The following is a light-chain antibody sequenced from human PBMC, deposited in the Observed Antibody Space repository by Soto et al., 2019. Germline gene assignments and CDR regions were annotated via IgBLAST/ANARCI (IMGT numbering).Light chain of an antibody. CDR3: NSYTSSSTYV. Sequence: QSALTQPASVSGSPGQSITISCTGTSGDVGGYNYVSWYQQHPGKAPKLMIYEVSNRPSGVSNRFSGSKSGNTASLTISGLQAEDEADYYRNSYTSSSTYVFGTGTKVTVL. CDR1: SGDVGGYNY. V-gene: IGLV2-14*01. J-gene: IGLJ1*01. CDR2: EVS.